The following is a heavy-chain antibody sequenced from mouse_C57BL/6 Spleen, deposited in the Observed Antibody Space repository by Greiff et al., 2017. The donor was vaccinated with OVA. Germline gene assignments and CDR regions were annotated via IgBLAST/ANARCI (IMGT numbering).Heavy chain of an antibody. D-gene: IGHD4-1*01. J-gene: IGHJ2*01. Sequence: EVKLQESGPGLVKPSQSLSLTCSVTGYSITSGYYWNWIRQFPGNKLEWMGYISYDGSNNYNPSLKNRISITRDTSKNQFFLKLNSVTTEDTATYYCARGLGEEDYWGQGTTLTVSS. CDR3: ARGLGEEDY. CDR2: ISYDGSN. CDR1: GYSITSGYY. V-gene: IGHV3-6*01.